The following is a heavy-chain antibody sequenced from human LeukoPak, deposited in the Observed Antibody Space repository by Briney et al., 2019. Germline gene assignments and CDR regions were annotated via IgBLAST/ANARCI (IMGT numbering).Heavy chain of an antibody. CDR3: ARDAGGYYPLGAFDI. Sequence: PSETLSLTCTVSGGSISSYYWSWIRQPPGKGLEWIGYIYYSGSTNYNPSLKSRVTISVDTSKNQFSLKLSSVTAADTAVYYCARDAGGYYPLGAFDIWGQGTMVTVSS. D-gene: IGHD3-22*01. V-gene: IGHV4-59*01. CDR1: GGSISSYY. CDR2: IYYSGST. J-gene: IGHJ3*02.